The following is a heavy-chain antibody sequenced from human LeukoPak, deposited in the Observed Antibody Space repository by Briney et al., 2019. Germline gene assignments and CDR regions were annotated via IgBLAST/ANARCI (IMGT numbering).Heavy chain of an antibody. CDR2: ISSTRPTI. J-gene: IGHJ3*01. CDR1: GFTFNNYA. CDR3: AKEVTYGGAAFDV. D-gene: IGHD3-10*01. Sequence: GGSLRLSCTASGFTFNNYAMNWVRQAPGKGLEWISYISSTRPTIYYADSVKGRFTISRDDAKSSLYLQMNSLRVEDTAVYYCAKEVTYGGAAFDVWGQGTTVTVSS. V-gene: IGHV3-48*01.